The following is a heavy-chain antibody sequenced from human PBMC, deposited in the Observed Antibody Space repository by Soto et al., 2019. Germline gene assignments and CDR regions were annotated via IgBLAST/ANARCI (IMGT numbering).Heavy chain of an antibody. CDR2: INPSGGST. D-gene: IGHD4-4*01. CDR3: ARDLAGLTTVLYFYGMDV. V-gene: IGHV1-46*01. Sequence: GASVKVSCKASGHASTSYYMHWVRQAPGQGLEWMGIINPSGGSTYAQKFQGRVTMTRDTSTSTVYMELSSLRSEDTAVYYCARDLAGLTTVLYFYGMDVWGQGTTVTVSS. J-gene: IGHJ6*02. CDR1: GHASTSYY.